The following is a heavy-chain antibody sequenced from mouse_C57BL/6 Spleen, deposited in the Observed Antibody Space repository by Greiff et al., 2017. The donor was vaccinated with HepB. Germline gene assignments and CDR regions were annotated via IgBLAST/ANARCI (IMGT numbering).Heavy chain of an antibody. J-gene: IGHJ2*01. CDR3: ARQGTGKHFDY. Sequence: DVQLVESGGDLAKPGGSLKLSCAASGFTFSSYGMSWVRQTPDKRLEWVATISSGGSYTYYPDSVKGRFTISRDNAKNTLYLQMSSLKSEDTAMYYCARQGTGKHFDYWGQGTTLTVSS. CDR2: ISSGGSYT. V-gene: IGHV5-6*01. CDR1: GFTFSSYG. D-gene: IGHD4-1*01.